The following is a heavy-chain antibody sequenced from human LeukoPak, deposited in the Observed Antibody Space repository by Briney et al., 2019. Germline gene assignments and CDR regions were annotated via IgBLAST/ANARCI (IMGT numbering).Heavy chain of an antibody. Sequence: PSETLSLTCAVYGGSFSGYYWSWIRQPPGKGLEWIGEINHSGSTNYNPSLKSRVTISVDTSKNQFSLKLSSVTAADTAVYYCARANYYYGSGEKSSDYWGQGTLVTVSS. V-gene: IGHV4-34*01. CDR3: ARANYYYGSGEKSSDY. D-gene: IGHD3-10*01. CDR1: GGSFSGYY. J-gene: IGHJ4*02. CDR2: INHSGST.